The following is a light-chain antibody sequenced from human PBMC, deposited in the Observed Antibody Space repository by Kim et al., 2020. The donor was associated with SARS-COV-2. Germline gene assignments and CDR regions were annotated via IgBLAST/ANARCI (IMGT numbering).Light chain of an antibody. Sequence: LSPGERATLPFRASQIVTSNYVAWYQQKPGQAPRRVMFGASSRATGIPDRFSGSGSGTDFTLTISRLEPEDFAVYYCQDYGSSRTFGQGTKVDIK. J-gene: IGKJ1*01. CDR1: QIVTSNY. CDR2: GAS. CDR3: QDYGSSRT. V-gene: IGKV3-20*01.